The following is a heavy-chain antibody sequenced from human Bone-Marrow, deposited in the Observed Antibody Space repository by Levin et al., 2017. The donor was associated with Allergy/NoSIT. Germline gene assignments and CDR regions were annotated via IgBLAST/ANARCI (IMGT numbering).Heavy chain of an antibody. V-gene: IGHV4-59*01. CDR3: ARVHCSGGSCYHNYFDY. CDR2: IYYSGST. Sequence: PGGSLRLSCTVSGGSISSYYWSWIRQPPGKGLEWIGYIYYSGSTNYNPSLKSRVTISVDTSKNQFSLKLSSVTAADTAVYYCARVHCSGGSCYHNYFDYWGQGTLVTVSS. D-gene: IGHD2-15*01. CDR1: GGSISSYY. J-gene: IGHJ4*02.